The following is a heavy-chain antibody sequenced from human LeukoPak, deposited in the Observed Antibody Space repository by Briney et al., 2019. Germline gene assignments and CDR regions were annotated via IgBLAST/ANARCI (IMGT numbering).Heavy chain of an antibody. CDR1: GFTFSSYA. V-gene: IGHV3-23*01. J-gene: IGHJ4*02. D-gene: IGHD6-19*01. CDR2: ISGSGRST. Sequence: GGSLRLSCAASGFTFSSYAMSWVRQAPGKGLEWVSAISGSGRSTYCADSVKGRFTISRDNSKNTLYLQMNSLRAEDTAVYYCAKIPSSGWLYYFDYWGQGTLVTVSS. CDR3: AKIPSSGWLYYFDY.